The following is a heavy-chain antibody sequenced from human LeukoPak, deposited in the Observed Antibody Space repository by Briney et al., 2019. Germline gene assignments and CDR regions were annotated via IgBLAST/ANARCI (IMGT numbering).Heavy chain of an antibody. D-gene: IGHD6-19*01. CDR1: GFVFSYYG. Sequence: PGGSLRLSCAASGFVFSYYGMHWVRRAPGKGLEWLAFIQFDGSIKYDADSVKGRFTVSRDNSKNTLFLQLNSLRDEDTAVYYCAKEGPVGQWKYYFDYWGQGALVTVSS. V-gene: IGHV3-30*02. J-gene: IGHJ4*02. CDR2: IQFDGSIK. CDR3: AKEGPVGQWKYYFDY.